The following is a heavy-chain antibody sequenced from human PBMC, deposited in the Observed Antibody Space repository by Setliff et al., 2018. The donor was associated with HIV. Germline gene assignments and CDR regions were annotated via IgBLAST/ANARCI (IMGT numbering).Heavy chain of an antibody. CDR3: ARAKNKWNPGDY. CDR2: IYPDDSGT. D-gene: IGHD1-20*01. CDR1: GYSFTNYW. V-gene: IGHV5-51*01. Sequence: GESLKISCMGFGYSFTNYWIAWARQMPGKGLEWMGIIYPDDSGTNYSPSFRGQVTMSADKSINTAYLQWDSLKASDSAMYYCARAKNKWNPGDYWGQGTVVTVSS. J-gene: IGHJ4*02.